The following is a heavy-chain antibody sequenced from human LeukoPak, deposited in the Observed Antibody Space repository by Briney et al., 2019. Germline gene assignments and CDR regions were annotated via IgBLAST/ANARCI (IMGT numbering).Heavy chain of an antibody. Sequence: SETLSLNCTVSGGSISNYYWSWIRQPPGQGLEWIGSIYYSGSTNYNPYLKSRVTISVDTSKNQFSLKLSFVTAADTAVYYCARRGYYYDSSGYYYFDYWGQGTLVTVSS. CDR1: GGSISNYY. V-gene: IGHV4-59*01. D-gene: IGHD3-22*01. J-gene: IGHJ4*02. CDR2: IYYSGST. CDR3: ARRGYYYDSSGYYYFDY.